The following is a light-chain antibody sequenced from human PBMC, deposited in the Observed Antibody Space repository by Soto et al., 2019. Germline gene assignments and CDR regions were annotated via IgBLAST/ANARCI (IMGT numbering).Light chain of an antibody. V-gene: IGKV1-5*03. CDR3: QQYNSYSSGT. Sequence: DIQMTQSPSTLSASVGDRVTITCRASQNINSWLAWYQQKPGKAPKLLIYKASSLESGVPSRFSGSGSGTEFTLTISSLQPDDFAIYYCQQYNSYSSGTFGQGTKVHIK. J-gene: IGKJ1*01. CDR1: QNINSW. CDR2: KAS.